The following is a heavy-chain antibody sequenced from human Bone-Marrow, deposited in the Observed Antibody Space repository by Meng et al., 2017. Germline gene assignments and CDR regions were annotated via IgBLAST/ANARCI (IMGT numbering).Heavy chain of an antibody. D-gene: IGHD5-24*01. CDR2: ISGSGGST. Sequence: GESLKISCAASGFTFSSYAMSWVRQAPGKGLEWVSAISGSGGSTYYADSVKGRFTISRDNSKNTLYLKMNSLRAEDTDVYYCAKVAGMATLWGFLFDYWGQGNRV. CDR1: GFTFSSYA. V-gene: IGHV3-23*01. J-gene: IGHJ4*02. CDR3: AKVAGMATLWGFLFDY.